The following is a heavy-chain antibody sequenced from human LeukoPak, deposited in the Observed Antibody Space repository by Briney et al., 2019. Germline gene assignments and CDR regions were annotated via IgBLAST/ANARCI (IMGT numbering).Heavy chain of an antibody. D-gene: IGHD3-22*01. CDR1: GFTFSSYG. CDR2: IRYDGSNK. CDR3: AKDLRAYYYDSSGYYPSSPLDY. V-gene: IGHV3-30*02. Sequence: PGGSLRLSCAASGFTFSSYGMHWVRQTPGKGLEWVAFIRYDGSNKYYADSVKGRFTISRDNSKNTLYLQMNSLRAEDTAVYYCAKDLRAYYYDSSGYYPSSPLDYWGQGTLVTVSS. J-gene: IGHJ4*02.